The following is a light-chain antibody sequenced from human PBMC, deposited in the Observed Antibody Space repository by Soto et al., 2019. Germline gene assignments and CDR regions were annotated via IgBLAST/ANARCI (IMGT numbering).Light chain of an antibody. CDR3: QTWGTGYVV. V-gene: IGLV4-69*01. J-gene: IGLJ2*01. CDR1: SGHSSYD. Sequence: QLVLTQSPSASASLGASVKLTCTLSSGHSSYDIAWHQQQPDKGPRFLMTVNSGGSHNKGDGIPDRFSGSSSGAERYLTISSLQSEDEADYYCQTWGTGYVVFGGRTKLTVL. CDR2: VNSGGSH.